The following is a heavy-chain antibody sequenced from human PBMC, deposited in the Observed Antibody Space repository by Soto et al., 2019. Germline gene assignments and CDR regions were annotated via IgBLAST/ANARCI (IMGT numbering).Heavy chain of an antibody. CDR1: GGSISSGGYS. D-gene: IGHD5-12*01. CDR2: IYHSGST. J-gene: IGHJ4*02. CDR3: AAGGGLPRYY. V-gene: IGHV4-30-2*01. Sequence: QLQLQESGSGLVKPSQTLSLTCAVSGGSISSGGYSWSWIRQPPGKGLEWIGYIYHSGSTYYNPSLRSRVTISVGRSKSQFSLKLSSVTAADTAVYYCAAGGGLPRYYWGQGTLVTVSS.